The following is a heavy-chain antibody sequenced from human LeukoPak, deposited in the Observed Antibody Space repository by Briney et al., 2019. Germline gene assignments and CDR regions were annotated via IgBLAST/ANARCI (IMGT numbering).Heavy chain of an antibody. J-gene: IGHJ5*02. CDR2: IHYSGSP. V-gene: IGHV4-31*03. CDR3: ARDSGYDSRGFYYGGFDP. Sequence: SQTLSLTCTVSGGSFSSGAYYWSWIRQLPGKGLEWIGYIHYSGSPYYNPSLKSRVSISGDTSKNQFSLTLSSVAVADTAVYYCARDSGYDSRGFYYGGFDPWGQGILVTVSS. D-gene: IGHD3-22*01. CDR1: GGSFSSGAYY.